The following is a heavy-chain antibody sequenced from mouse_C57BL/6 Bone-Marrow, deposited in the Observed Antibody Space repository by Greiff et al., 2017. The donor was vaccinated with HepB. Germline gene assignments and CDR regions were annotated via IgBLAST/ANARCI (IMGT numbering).Heavy chain of an antibody. CDR1: GFTFSDYY. V-gene: IGHV5-12*01. CDR3: ARPYL. D-gene: IGHD5-5*01. J-gene: IGHJ3*01. CDR2: ISNGGGST. Sequence: EVHLVESGGGLVQPGGSLKLSCAASGFTFSDYYMYWVRQTPEKRLEWVAYISNGGGSTYYPDTVKGRFTISRDNAKNTLYLQMSRLKSEDTAMYYCARPYLWGQGTLVTVSA.